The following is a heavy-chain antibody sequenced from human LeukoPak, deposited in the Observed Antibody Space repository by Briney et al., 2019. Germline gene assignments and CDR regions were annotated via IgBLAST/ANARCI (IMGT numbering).Heavy chain of an antibody. J-gene: IGHJ4*02. Sequence: GGSLRLSCAASGFTLSNYGMHWVRQAPGKGLEGVAVIWYDGSNKYYADSVRGRFTISRDTSKNTLYLQMNSLRAEDTAAYGCAKRQAGGWDHFDHWGQGTLVAVSS. V-gene: IGHV3-33*06. CDR3: AKRQAGGWDHFDH. CDR2: IWYDGSNK. CDR1: GFTLSNYG. D-gene: IGHD1-26*01.